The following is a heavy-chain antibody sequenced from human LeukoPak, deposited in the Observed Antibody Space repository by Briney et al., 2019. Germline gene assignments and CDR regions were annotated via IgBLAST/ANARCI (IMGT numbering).Heavy chain of an antibody. Sequence: PGGSLRLSCAASGFTFSSYSIHWVRQAPGKGLEWVSYISSSGSTIYYADSVKGRFTTSRDNAKNSLFLQMNSLRDEDTAVYYCARHGAASLYSYGLDVWGQGTTVTVSS. D-gene: IGHD6-25*01. CDR3: ARHGAASLYSYGLDV. V-gene: IGHV3-48*02. CDR1: GFTFSSYS. CDR2: ISSSGSTI. J-gene: IGHJ6*02.